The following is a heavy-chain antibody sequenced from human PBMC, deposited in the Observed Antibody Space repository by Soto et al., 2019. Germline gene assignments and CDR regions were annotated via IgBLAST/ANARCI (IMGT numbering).Heavy chain of an antibody. J-gene: IGHJ4*02. V-gene: IGHV1-69*01. CDR1: GGTFSSYA. CDR2: IIPIFGTA. CDR3: ARRGYCSGGSCYSSFDY. Sequence: QVQLVQSGAEVKKPGSSVKVSCKASGGTFSSYAISWVRQAPGQGLEWMGGIIPIFGTANYAQKFQGRVMITADESTSTAYMELSSLRSEDTAVYYCARRGYCSGGSCYSSFDYGGQGTLVTVSS. D-gene: IGHD2-15*01.